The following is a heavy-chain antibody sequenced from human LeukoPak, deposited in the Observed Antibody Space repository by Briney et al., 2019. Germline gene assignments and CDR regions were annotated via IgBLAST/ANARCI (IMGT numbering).Heavy chain of an antibody. D-gene: IGHD1-26*01. CDR3: ATGDSGSYYLTVKHFDY. CDR2: FDPEDGET. Sequence: ASVKVSCKVSGYTLPELSMHWVRQAPGKGLEWMGGFDPEDGETIYAQKFQGRVTMTEDTSTDTAYMELSSLRSEDTAVYYCATGDSGSYYLTVKHFDYWGQGTLVTVSS. V-gene: IGHV1-24*01. J-gene: IGHJ4*02. CDR1: GYTLPELS.